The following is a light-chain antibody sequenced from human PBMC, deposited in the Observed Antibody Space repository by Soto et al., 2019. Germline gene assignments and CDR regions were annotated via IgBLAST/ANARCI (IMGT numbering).Light chain of an antibody. CDR2: AAP. Sequence: DIQMTQSPSSLSASVGDRVTITCRASQSISRYLNWYQQKPGKAPKLLTYAAPSLQSGVPSGFSGSGSGTAFTLPISSLQPEFFAICFCQQSYSSSYTFGQLTKLEI. V-gene: IGKV1-39*01. CDR3: QQSYSSSYT. J-gene: IGKJ2*01. CDR1: QSISRY.